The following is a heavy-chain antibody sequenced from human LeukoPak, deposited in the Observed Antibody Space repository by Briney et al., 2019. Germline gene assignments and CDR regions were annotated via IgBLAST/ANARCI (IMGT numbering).Heavy chain of an antibody. V-gene: IGHV3-23*01. Sequence: GGSLRLSCAASGFTFSSFAMSWVRQAPGKGLEWVSAISGSGGSTYYADSVKGRFTISRDNSKNTLFLQMNSLRAEDTAVYYCARGDIVTTSNIDYWGQGTLVTVSS. J-gene: IGHJ4*02. CDR3: ARGDIVTTSNIDY. CDR2: ISGSGGST. CDR1: GFTFSSFA. D-gene: IGHD5-12*01.